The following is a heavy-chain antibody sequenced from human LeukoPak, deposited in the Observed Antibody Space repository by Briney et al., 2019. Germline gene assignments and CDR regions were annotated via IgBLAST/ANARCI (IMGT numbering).Heavy chain of an antibody. CDR2: IYSGGST. D-gene: IGHD3-16*02. CDR3: AGIYDYVWGSYRAAGYYYYYGMDV. J-gene: IGHJ6*02. V-gene: IGHV3-53*01. CDR1: GFTVSSNY. Sequence: GGSLRLSCAASGFTVSSNYMIWVRQAPTKGLQWVSIIYSGGSTYYADSVKGRFTISRDNSKNTLYLQMNSLRAEDTAVYYCAGIYDYVWGSYRAAGYYYYYGMDVWGQGTTVTVSS.